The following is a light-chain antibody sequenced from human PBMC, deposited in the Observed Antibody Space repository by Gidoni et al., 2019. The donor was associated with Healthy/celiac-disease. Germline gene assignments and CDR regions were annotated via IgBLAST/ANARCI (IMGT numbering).Light chain of an antibody. CDR2: GAS. CDR1: QSVSSSY. V-gene: IGKV3-20*01. Sequence: VLTQSPGTLSLSPGERATLSCRASQSVSSSYLAWYQQNPGQAPRLLIYGASSRATGIPDRFSGSGSGTDFTLTISRLEPEDFAVYYCQQYGSSPPWTFXXXTKVEIK. J-gene: IGKJ1*01. CDR3: QQYGSSPPWT.